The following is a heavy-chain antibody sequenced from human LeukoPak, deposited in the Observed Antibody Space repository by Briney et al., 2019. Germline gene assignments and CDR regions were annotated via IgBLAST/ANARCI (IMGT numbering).Heavy chain of an antibody. V-gene: IGHV4-4*02. D-gene: IGHD3-22*01. CDR2: MYLSGTT. J-gene: IGHJ4*02. CDR3: AGLVGRYSSGLYYYYFDY. Sequence: SGTLSLTCTVSGDSINSLDLWSWVRQPPGKGLEWIGEMYLSGTTHSNPSVKSRVTISIDKSKNQFFLNLSSVTAADTAVYYCAGLVGRYSSGLYYYYFDYWGQGTLVAVSS. CDR1: GDSINSLDL.